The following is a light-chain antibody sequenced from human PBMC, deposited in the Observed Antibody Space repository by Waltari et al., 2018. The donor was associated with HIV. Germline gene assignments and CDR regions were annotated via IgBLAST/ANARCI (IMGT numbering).Light chain of an antibody. CDR1: QGIANW. V-gene: IGKV1D-12*01. CDR3: QQTNSFPIT. Sequence: DIQMTQFPSSVSASVGARVTMTCRATQGIANWVAWYQQKPGKAPKLLIHGASILQEGVPSRFSGSGSGTICTLTIKTLQPEDFATYLCQQTNSFPITFGQGTRLDSK. J-gene: IGKJ5*01. CDR2: GAS.